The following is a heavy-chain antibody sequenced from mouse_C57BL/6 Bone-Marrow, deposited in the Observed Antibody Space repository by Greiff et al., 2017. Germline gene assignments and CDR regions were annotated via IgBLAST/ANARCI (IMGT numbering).Heavy chain of an antibody. V-gene: IGHV1-26*01. D-gene: IGHD1-1*01. CDR1: GYTFTDYY. J-gene: IGHJ3*01. CDR2: INPNNGGT. Sequence: EVQLQQSGPELVQPGASVKISCKASGYTFTDYYMNWVKQSHGKSLEWIGDINPNNGGTSYNQKFKGKATLTVDKSSSTAYIELRSLTSEDSAVYYCARPLYYGSSPIAYWGQGTLVIVSA. CDR3: ARPLYYGSSPIAY.